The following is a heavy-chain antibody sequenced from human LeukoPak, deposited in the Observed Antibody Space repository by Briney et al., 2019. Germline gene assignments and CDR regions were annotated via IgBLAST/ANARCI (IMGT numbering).Heavy chain of an antibody. D-gene: IGHD3-10*01. CDR3: AKDLVTGSLDY. V-gene: IGHV3-23*01. Sequence: GGSLRLSCAAAGFTFSSYAMTWVRPAPGKGLEWVSSISSSGGSTYYADSVRGRFTISRDNSKNTLYLQMNSLRAEDTAIYYCAKDLVTGSLDYWGQGTLVTVSS. J-gene: IGHJ4*02. CDR2: ISSSGGST. CDR1: GFTFSSYA.